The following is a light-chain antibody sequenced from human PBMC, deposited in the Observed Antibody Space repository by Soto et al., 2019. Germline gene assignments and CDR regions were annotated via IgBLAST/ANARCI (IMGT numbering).Light chain of an antibody. Sequence: QSALTQPPSASGSPGQSVTISCTGTSSDVGGYNYVSWYQQHPGKAPKLMIYEVTKRPSGVPDRFSGSKSANTASLTVSGLQAEDEADYYCSSYVGSNNLVFGGGTKLTVL. CDR2: EVT. V-gene: IGLV2-8*01. CDR3: SSYVGSNNLV. J-gene: IGLJ2*01. CDR1: SSDVGGYNY.